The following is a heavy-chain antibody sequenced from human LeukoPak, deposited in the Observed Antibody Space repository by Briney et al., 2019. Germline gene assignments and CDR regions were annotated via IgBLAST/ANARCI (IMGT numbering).Heavy chain of an antibody. V-gene: IGHV1-2*02. D-gene: IGHD5-12*01. CDR2: INPNSGGT. CDR3: ARGGGYEHTNAFDI. Sequence: ASVNVSCTASGYTYTGYYMHWVRQAPGQGLEWMGWINPNSGGTNYAQKFQGRVTMTRDTSISTAYMELSRLRSDDPAVHYCARGGGYEHTNAFDIWGQGTMVTVSS. J-gene: IGHJ3*02. CDR1: GYTYTGYY.